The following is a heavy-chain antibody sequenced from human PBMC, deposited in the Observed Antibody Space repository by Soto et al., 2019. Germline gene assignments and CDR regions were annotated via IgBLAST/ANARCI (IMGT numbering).Heavy chain of an antibody. Sequence: QMPLVQSGPEVGKPGTSVKVSCKTVGFTFSTSGIHWVRQARGERLEWIGWIVVGNGNTNYAQKFQDRVTITRDMSTSTVYMELSNLRSEDTAPYYCAADRDPGDPYHWFDPWGQGTPVTVSS. D-gene: IGHD2-21*02. V-gene: IGHV1-58*02. CDR2: IVVGNGNT. CDR1: GFTFSTSG. J-gene: IGHJ5*02. CDR3: AADRDPGDPYHWFDP.